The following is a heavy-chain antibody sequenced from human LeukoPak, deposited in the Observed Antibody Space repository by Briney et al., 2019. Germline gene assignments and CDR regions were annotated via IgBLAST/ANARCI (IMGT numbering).Heavy chain of an antibody. V-gene: IGHV3-53*01. Sequence: GGSLRLSCAASGFTVSSNYMGWVRQAPGKGLEWVSVIYSGGSTYYADSVKGRFTISRDNSKNTLYLQMNSLRAEDMAVYYCARGRPYYYDSSGYYPYDAFDIWGQGTMVTVSS. J-gene: IGHJ3*02. CDR2: IYSGGST. CDR1: GFTVSSNY. CDR3: ARGRPYYYDSSGYYPYDAFDI. D-gene: IGHD3-22*01.